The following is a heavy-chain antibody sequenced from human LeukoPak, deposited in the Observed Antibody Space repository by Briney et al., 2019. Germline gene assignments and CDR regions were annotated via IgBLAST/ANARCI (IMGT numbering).Heavy chain of an antibody. J-gene: IGHJ6*02. V-gene: IGHV1-69*13. D-gene: IGHD3-16*01. Sequence: SVKVSCKASGNSITNYAVSWVRQAPGQGFEWMGGIIPIFGTADYAQKFQGRVTITADQSTSTAYMALSSLKSEDTATYYCTTRACHAGGCSSSFYYYYGLHFWGQGTTVSVSS. CDR3: TTRACHAGGCSSSFYYYYGLHF. CDR2: IIPIFGTA. CDR1: GNSITNYA.